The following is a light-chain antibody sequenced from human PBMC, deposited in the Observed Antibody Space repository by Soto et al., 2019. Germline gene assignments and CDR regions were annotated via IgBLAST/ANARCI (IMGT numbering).Light chain of an antibody. Sequence: QPALTQPASGSGSPGQSISITCTGTSSDVGGYNYVSWYQHHPGKAPKLIIYDVTNRPSGVSNPFSGSKSGNTASLTISGLQPEDEADYYCSSYTTSNTRQIVFGTGTKVTVL. V-gene: IGLV2-14*03. CDR3: SSYTTSNTRQIV. J-gene: IGLJ1*01. CDR1: SSDVGGYNY. CDR2: DVT.